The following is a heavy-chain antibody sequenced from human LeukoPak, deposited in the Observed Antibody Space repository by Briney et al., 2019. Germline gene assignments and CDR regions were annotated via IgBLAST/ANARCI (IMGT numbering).Heavy chain of an antibody. CDR2: IRYDESKK. CDR3: AKSHLPNAYSGTYYCDY. V-gene: IGHV3-30*02. CDR1: GFTFSYYG. D-gene: IGHD1-26*01. J-gene: IGHJ4*02. Sequence: GGSLRLSCAASGFTFSYYGMHWVRQAPGKGLEWVAFIRYDESKKFYGDSVKGRFTISRDNSKNTLYLQMNSLRTEDTAVYYCAKSHLPNAYSGTYYCDYWGQGTPVTVSS.